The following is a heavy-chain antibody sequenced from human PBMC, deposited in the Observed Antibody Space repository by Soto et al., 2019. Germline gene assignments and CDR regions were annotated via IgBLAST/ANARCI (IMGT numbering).Heavy chain of an antibody. CDR2: ISSSSSYI. CDR3: ARSPLGYYYDSSGYPPHFDY. Sequence: GGSLRLSCAASGFTFSSYIMNWVRQAPGKGLEWITSISSSSSYIYYADSVKGRFTISRDNAKNSLYLQMNSLRAEDTAVYYCARSPLGYYYDSSGYPPHFDYWGQGTLVTVSS. D-gene: IGHD3-22*01. CDR1: GFTFSSYI. J-gene: IGHJ4*02. V-gene: IGHV3-21*01.